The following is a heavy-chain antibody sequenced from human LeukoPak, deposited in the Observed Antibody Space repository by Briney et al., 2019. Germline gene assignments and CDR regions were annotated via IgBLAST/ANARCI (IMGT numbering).Heavy chain of an antibody. V-gene: IGHV3-23*01. D-gene: IGHD5-18*01. CDR2: ISGSGGST. CDR3: AKDQADSYGYPHYYYYGMDV. CDR1: GFTFSNYA. J-gene: IGHJ6*02. Sequence: PGGSLRLSCAASGFTFSNYAMSWVRQAPGKGLEWVSAISGSGGSTYYADSVKGWFTISRDNSKNTLYLQMNSLRAEDTAVYYCAKDQADSYGYPHYYYYGMDVWGQGTTVTVSS.